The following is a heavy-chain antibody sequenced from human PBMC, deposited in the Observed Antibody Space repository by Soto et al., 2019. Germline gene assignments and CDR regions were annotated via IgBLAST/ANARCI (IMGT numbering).Heavy chain of an antibody. V-gene: IGHV4-34*01. CDR2: INHSGST. CDR3: ARRGCSSTSCYLAYYYGMDV. D-gene: IGHD2-2*01. CDR1: GGSFSGYY. J-gene: IGHJ6*02. Sequence: PSETLSLTCAVYGGSFSGYYWSWIRQPPGKGLDWIGEINHSGSTNYNPSLKSRVTISVDTSKNQFSLKRSSVTAADTAVYYCARRGCSSTSCYLAYYYGMDVWGQGTTVTVSS.